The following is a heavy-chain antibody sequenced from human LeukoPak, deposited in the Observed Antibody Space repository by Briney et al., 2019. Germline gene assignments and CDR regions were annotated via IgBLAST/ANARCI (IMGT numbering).Heavy chain of an antibody. CDR3: ARGWTTVTTGNWFDP. V-gene: IGHV4-4*07. CDR1: GGSMSGYF. CDR2: IYTSGST. Sequence: SETLSLTCTVSGGSMSGYFWAWIRRPAGKGLEWIGRIYTSGSTNYNPSLKSRVTISVDTSKNQFSLKLSSVTAADTAVYYCARGWTTVTTGNWFDPWGQGTLVTVSS. D-gene: IGHD4-17*01. J-gene: IGHJ5*02.